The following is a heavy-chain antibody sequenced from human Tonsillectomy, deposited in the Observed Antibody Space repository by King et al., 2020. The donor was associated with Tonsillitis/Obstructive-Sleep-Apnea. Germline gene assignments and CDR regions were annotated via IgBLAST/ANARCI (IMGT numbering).Heavy chain of an antibody. CDR1: GFTFSSYA. Sequence: VQLVESGGGVVQPGRSLRLSCAASGFTFSSYAIHWVRQAPGKGLECVAVVSYDGSNKYYADSVKGRFTISRDNSKNSLYLQMNSLRAEDTAVYYCARGSVPQWELMDAFDIWGQGTMVTVSS. D-gene: IGHD1-26*01. V-gene: IGHV3-30*04. J-gene: IGHJ3*02. CDR2: VSYDGSNK. CDR3: ARGSVPQWELMDAFDI.